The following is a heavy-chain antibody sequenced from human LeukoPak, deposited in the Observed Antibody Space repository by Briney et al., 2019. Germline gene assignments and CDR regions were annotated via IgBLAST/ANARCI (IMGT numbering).Heavy chain of an antibody. J-gene: IGHJ4*02. V-gene: IGHV1-69*02. Sequence: SVKVSCKASGGTFSSYTISWVRQAPGQGLEWMGRIIPILGIANYAQKFQGRVTMTRDTSTSTVYMELSSLRSEDAAVYYCARVLVEESAGTMGYWGQGTLVTVSS. D-gene: IGHD1-7*01. CDR3: ARVLVEESAGTMGY. CDR2: IIPILGIA. CDR1: GGTFSSYT.